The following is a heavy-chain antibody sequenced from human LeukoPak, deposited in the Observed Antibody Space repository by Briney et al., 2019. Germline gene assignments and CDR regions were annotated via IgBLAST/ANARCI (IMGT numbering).Heavy chain of an antibody. CDR2: ISSSSSYI. CDR3: ARHGGYSYGNHDY. Sequence: GGSLRLSCTASGFTFSNYNINWVRQAPGKGLEWVSSISSSSSYIYYADSVRGRFTISRDNAKNSLYLQMNSLRTEDTAVYYCARHGGYSYGNHDYWGQGTLVTVSS. D-gene: IGHD5-18*01. CDR1: GFTFSNYN. J-gene: IGHJ4*02. V-gene: IGHV3-21*01.